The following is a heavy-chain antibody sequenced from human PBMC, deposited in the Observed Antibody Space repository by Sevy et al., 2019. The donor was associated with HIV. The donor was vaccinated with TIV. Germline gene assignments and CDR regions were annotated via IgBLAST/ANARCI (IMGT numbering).Heavy chain of an antibody. D-gene: IGHD4-17*01. J-gene: IGHJ4*02. CDR1: GFTFSSYE. CDR2: ISNSGTTI. CDR3: ARDLPPSATTVAHFDY. Sequence: GGSLRLSCAASGFTFSSYEMNWVRQAPGKGLEWVSYISNSGTTISYSDSVRGRFSVSRDNARNSLYLEMNRQGAEDTAGYYCARDLPPSATTVAHFDYWGQGTLVTVSS. V-gene: IGHV3-48*03.